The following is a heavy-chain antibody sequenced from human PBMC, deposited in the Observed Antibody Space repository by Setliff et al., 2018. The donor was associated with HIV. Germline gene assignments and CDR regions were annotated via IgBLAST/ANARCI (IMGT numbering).Heavy chain of an antibody. CDR1: GFTFSSYG. Sequence: GGSLRLSCAASGFTFSSYGMHWVRQAPGKGLEWVAFIRYDGTYKYYADSVKGRFTISRDNAMNSLYLQMSSLRVEDTAVYYCVRDLMWAFDIWGQGTMVTVSS. CDR2: IRYDGTYK. J-gene: IGHJ3*02. CDR3: VRDLMWAFDI. V-gene: IGHV3-30*02. D-gene: IGHD2-21*01.